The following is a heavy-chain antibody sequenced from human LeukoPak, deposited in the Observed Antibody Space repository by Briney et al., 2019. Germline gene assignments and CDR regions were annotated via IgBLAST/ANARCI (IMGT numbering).Heavy chain of an antibody. J-gene: IGHJ6*03. CDR3: ARDHWGIVENGYDYFYYDMDV. Sequence: SVKVSCKVSGDTFSSYAFSWLRQAPGQGLEWLGGIIPIYGTPNYAQKFQGRVTITTDESTSTAYMELSSLRSEDTAVYYCARDHWGIVENGYDYFYYDMDVWGKGTTVTVSS. CDR2: IIPIYGTP. CDR1: GDTFSSYA. V-gene: IGHV1-69*05. D-gene: IGHD7-27*01.